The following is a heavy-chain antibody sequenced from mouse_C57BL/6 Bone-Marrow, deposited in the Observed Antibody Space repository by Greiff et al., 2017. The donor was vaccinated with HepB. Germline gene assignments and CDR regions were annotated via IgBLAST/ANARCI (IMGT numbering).Heavy chain of an antibody. CDR2: IDPENGDT. D-gene: IGHD1-1*01. J-gene: IGHJ2*01. Sequence: VQLQQSGAELVRPGASVKLSCTASGFNIKDDYMHWVKQRPEQGLEWIGWIDPENGDTEYASKFQGKATITADTSSNTAYLQLSSLTSEDTAVYYGTSLFITTVVAFDYWGQGTTLTVSS. CDR3: TSLFITTVVAFDY. V-gene: IGHV14-4*01. CDR1: GFNIKDDY.